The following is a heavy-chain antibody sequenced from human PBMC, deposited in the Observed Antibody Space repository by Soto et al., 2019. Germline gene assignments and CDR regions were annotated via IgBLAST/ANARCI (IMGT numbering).Heavy chain of an antibody. D-gene: IGHD5-12*01. CDR3: AKDLDGYNFDY. J-gene: IGHJ4*02. V-gene: IGHV3-30*18. CDR1: GFTFSSYG. CDR2: ISYDGSNK. Sequence: QVQLVESGGGVVQPGRSLRLSCAASGFTFSSYGMHWVRQAPGKGLEWVAVISYDGSNKYYADSVKGRFTISRDNSKNTLYLQMNSLRAEDTAVYYCAKDLDGYNFDYWGQGTLVTVSS.